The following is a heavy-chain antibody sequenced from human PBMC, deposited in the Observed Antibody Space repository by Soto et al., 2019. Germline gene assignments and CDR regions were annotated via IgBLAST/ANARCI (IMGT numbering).Heavy chain of an antibody. D-gene: IGHD6-19*01. CDR3: AKDYLKGAVAGLYYYYYYGMDV. V-gene: IGHV3-30*18. Sequence: QVQLVESGGGVVQPGRSLRLSCAASGFTFSSYGMHWVRQAPGKGLEWVAVISYDGSNKYYADSVKGRFTISRDNSKNALYLQRNSLRAEDTAVYYCAKDYLKGAVAGLYYYYYYGMDVWGQGTTVTVSS. J-gene: IGHJ6*02. CDR2: ISYDGSNK. CDR1: GFTFSSYG.